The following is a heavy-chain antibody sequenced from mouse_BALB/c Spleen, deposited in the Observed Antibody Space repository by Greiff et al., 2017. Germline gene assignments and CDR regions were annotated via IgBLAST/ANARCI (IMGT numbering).Heavy chain of an antibody. CDR3: ARDGYDPSFAY. CDR2: IYPYNGGT. V-gene: IGHV1S29*02. D-gene: IGHD2-2*01. Sequence: EVKLMESGPELVKPGASVKISCKASGYTFTDYNMHWVKQSHGKSLEWIGYIYPYNGGTGYNQKFKSKATLTVDNSSSTAYMELRSLTSEDSAVYYCARDGYDPSFAYWGQGTLVTVSA. J-gene: IGHJ3*01. CDR1: GYTFTDYN.